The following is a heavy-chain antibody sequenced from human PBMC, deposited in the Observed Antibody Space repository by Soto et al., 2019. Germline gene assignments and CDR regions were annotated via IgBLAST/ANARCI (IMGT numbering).Heavy chain of an antibody. V-gene: IGHV3-11*01. CDR2: ITTSSNI. CDR1: GFTFSDYY. CDR3: ARSQGDRVVDY. D-gene: IGHD2-21*01. J-gene: IGHJ4*02. Sequence: QVQLVESGGGLVKPGGSLRLSCAASGFTFSDYYMSWIRQAPGKGLEWVSYITTSSNIYSADSVKGRFTISRDNAKNSLYLQTNSLRAEDTAVYYYARSQGDRVVDYWGQGTPVTVSS.